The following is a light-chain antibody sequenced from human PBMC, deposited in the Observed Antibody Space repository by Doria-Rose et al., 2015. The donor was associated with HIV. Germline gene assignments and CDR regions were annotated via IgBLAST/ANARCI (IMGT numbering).Light chain of an antibody. CDR2: WAS. CDR1: QSLLYTSKNY. J-gene: IGKJ3*01. Sequence: DIQVTQSSESLGMSLGERATLNRKSNQSLLYTSKNYLAWCQQKPGQPPKLLIYWASTRQSGVPARFSGSGSGTDFTLTISSLEAEDVAVYYCQQYYDTPSFGPGTTVDIK. CDR3: QQYYDTPS. V-gene: IGKV4-1*01.